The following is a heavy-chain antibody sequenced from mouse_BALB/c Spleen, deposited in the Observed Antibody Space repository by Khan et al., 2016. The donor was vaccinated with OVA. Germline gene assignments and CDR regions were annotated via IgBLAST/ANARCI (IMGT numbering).Heavy chain of an antibody. Sequence: EVQLQESGPGLVKPSQSLSLTCTFTGYSITSGYAWNWIRQFPGNKLEWMGYISYRGVTSYTPSLKSRISITRDTSKNQFFLQLNSVTTEDTATYYCARGNYYGYYFDYWGQGTTLTVSS. CDR3: ARGNYYGYYFDY. J-gene: IGHJ2*01. CDR2: ISYRGVT. D-gene: IGHD1-1*01. V-gene: IGHV3-2*02. CDR1: GYSITSGYA.